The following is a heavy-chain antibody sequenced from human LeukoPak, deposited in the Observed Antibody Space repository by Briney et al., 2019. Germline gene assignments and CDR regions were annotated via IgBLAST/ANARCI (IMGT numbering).Heavy chain of an antibody. J-gene: IGHJ4*02. Sequence: SETLSLTCTVSGGSISSYYWSWTRQPPGKGLEWIGYIYYSGSTNYNPSLKSRVTISVDTSKNQFSLKLSSVTAADTAVYYCARVVVRGVIIRDIDYWGQGTLVTVSS. V-gene: IGHV4-59*01. D-gene: IGHD3-10*01. CDR2: IYYSGST. CDR3: ARVVVRGVIIRDIDY. CDR1: GGSISSYY.